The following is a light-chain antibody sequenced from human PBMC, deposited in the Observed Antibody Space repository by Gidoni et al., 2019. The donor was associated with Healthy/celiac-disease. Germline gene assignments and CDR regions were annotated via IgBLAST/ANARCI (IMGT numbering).Light chain of an antibody. CDR1: QSVSRS. V-gene: IGKV3-15*01. Sequence: EIVMTQSPATLSVSPGERATLSCKASQSVSRSLAWYQQNPGQAPRLLIYGASTRATGVPARFSGSGSGTEFTLTISSLQSEDFAVYYCQQYDNWPPAITFGPGTKVDIK. CDR3: QQYDNWPPAIT. CDR2: GAS. J-gene: IGKJ3*01.